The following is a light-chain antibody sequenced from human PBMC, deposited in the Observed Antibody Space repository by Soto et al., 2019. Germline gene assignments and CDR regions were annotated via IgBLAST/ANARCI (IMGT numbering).Light chain of an antibody. CDR3: QQYKTYPLT. Sequence: DIQMTQSPSTLSASVGERVTITCRASQSISTWLAWYQQKPGKAPKLLIYTASSLEGGVPSRFSGSGSGTEFNITISRLQPDDFATYYCQQYKTYPLTFGGGTTVDIK. V-gene: IGKV1-5*03. J-gene: IGKJ4*01. CDR1: QSISTW. CDR2: TAS.